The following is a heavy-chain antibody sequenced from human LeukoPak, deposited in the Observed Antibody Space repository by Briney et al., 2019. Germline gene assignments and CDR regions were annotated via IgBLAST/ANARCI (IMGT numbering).Heavy chain of an antibody. CDR3: ATGYCSGGSCLIDY. J-gene: IGHJ4*02. V-gene: IGHV4-59*01. CDR1: GGSISSYY. Sequence: SETLCLTCTVSGGSISSYYWSWIRQPPGKGLEWIGYIYYSGSTNYNPSLKSRVTISVDTSKNQFSLKLSSVTAADTAVYYCATGYCSGGSCLIDYWGQGTLVTVSS. CDR2: IYYSGST. D-gene: IGHD2-15*01.